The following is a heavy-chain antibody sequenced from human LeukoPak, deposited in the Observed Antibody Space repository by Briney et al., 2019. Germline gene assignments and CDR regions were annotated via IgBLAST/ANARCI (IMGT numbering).Heavy chain of an antibody. CDR3: ARAEWLLPAVGPYYFGY. Sequence: SQTLSLTCAISGDSVSSNSAAWNWIRQSPSRGLEWLGRTYYRSKWYNDYAVSVKSRITINPDTSKNQFSLQLNSVTPEDTAVYYCARAEWLLPAVGPYYFGYWGQGTLVTVSS. CDR2: TYYRSKWYN. V-gene: IGHV6-1*01. CDR1: GDSVSSNSAA. J-gene: IGHJ4*02. D-gene: IGHD3-3*01.